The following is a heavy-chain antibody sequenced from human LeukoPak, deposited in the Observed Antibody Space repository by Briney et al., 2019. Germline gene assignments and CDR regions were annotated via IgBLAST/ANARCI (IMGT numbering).Heavy chain of an antibody. D-gene: IGHD3-10*01. CDR1: GFTFSNYG. Sequence: GGSLRLSCAASGFTFSNYGMQWVRQAPGKGLEWVTFIRYDGSNKYYADSVKGRFTISRDNSKNMLYLQMNSLRAEDTAVYYCAKDRGSGSFYGIDYWGQGTLVTASS. CDR3: AKDRGSGSFYGIDY. J-gene: IGHJ4*02. CDR2: IRYDGSNK. V-gene: IGHV3-30*02.